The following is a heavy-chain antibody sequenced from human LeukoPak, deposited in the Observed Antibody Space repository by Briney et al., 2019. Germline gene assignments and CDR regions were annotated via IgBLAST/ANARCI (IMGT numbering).Heavy chain of an antibody. CDR1: GFILSNYW. V-gene: IGHV3-74*01. J-gene: IGHJ5*02. Sequence: GGSLTLPCAVCGFILSNYWMHGARHAPGKAVVCVSRINCDGSSTSHADSVEGRFTISRDNSKSTLYLQMNSLRAEDTAVYYCARSLSGRLPQYTRWFDPWGQGTLVTVSS. CDR2: INCDGSST. D-gene: IGHD5-24*01. CDR3: ARSLSGRLPQYTRWFDP.